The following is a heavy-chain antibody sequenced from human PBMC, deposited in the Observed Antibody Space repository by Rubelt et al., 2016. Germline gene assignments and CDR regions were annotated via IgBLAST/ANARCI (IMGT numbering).Heavy chain of an antibody. Sequence: QVQLQQWGAGLLKPSETLSLTCAAYGGSFSGYYWSWIRQPPGKGLEWIGEINHSGSTNYNPSLKSRVTISVDTSKNQFSLKLSSVTAADTAVYYCARGRMGFHYYYYGMDVWGQGTTVTVSS. CDR3: ARGRMGFHYYYYGMDV. CDR2: INHSGST. V-gene: IGHV4-34*01. CDR1: GGSFSGYY. J-gene: IGHJ6*02. D-gene: IGHD1-26*01.